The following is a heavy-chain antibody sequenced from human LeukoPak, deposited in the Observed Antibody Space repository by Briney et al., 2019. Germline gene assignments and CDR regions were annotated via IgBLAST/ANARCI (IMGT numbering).Heavy chain of an antibody. V-gene: IGHV4-59*01. J-gene: IGHJ5*02. Sequence: SETLSLTCTVSGXSISSYYWSWIRQPPGKGLEWIGCISYSGGTKYNPSLKSRVTISVDTSKNQLSLKLSSVTAADTAVYYCAREPGFDSSGYLNWFDPWGQGTLVTVSS. D-gene: IGHD3-22*01. CDR2: ISYSGGT. CDR1: GXSISSYY. CDR3: AREPGFDSSGYLNWFDP.